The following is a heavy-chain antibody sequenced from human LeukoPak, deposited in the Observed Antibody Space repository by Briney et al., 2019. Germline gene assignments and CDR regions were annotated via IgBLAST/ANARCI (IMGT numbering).Heavy chain of an antibody. Sequence: SETLSLTCTVSGGSISSSSYYWGWIRQPPGKGLEWIGSIYYSGSTYYNPSLKSRVTISVDTSKNQFSLKLSSVTAADTAVYYCASPQLPHDAFDIWGQGTMVTVSS. V-gene: IGHV4-39*07. CDR2: IYYSGST. J-gene: IGHJ3*02. D-gene: IGHD2-2*01. CDR1: GGSISSSSYY. CDR3: ASPQLPHDAFDI.